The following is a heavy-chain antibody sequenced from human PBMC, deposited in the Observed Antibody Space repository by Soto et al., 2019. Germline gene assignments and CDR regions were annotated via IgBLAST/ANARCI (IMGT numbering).Heavy chain of an antibody. J-gene: IGHJ5*02. CDR3: AKDRAAAAGTSSPWRIFAP. Sequence: GGSLRLSCAASGFTFSSYAMSWVRQAPGKGLEWVSAISGSGGSTYYADSVKGRFTNSRDNSKNTLYLQMNSLRAEDTAVYYCAKDRAAAAGTSSPWRIFAPWGQGTLVTGSS. D-gene: IGHD6-13*01. CDR2: ISGSGGST. CDR1: GFTFSSYA. V-gene: IGHV3-23*01.